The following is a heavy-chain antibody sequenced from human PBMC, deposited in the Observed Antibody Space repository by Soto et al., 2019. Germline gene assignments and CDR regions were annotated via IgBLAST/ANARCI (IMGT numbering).Heavy chain of an antibody. V-gene: IGHV1-3*01. CDR1: GYSFGDYA. CDR2: ITGGRGNT. CDR3: ASERPMYP. D-gene: IGHD2-8*01. Sequence: QVQLVQSGAEVKKPGASVKVSCKTSGYSFGDYAMHWLRQAPGQRPEWMGWITGGRGNTKYSQKFQGRVTITRDTSASTAYMELTGLTSADTAVYFCASERPMYPWGQGTLVTVSS. J-gene: IGHJ5*02.